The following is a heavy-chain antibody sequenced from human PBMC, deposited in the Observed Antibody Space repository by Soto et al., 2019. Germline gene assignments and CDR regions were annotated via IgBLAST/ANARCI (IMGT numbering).Heavy chain of an antibody. CDR2: ISGSGGST. J-gene: IGHJ6*02. D-gene: IGHD4-17*01. CDR3: AKGVYGDFPDYYYYYGMDV. Sequence: LRLSCAASGFTFSSYAMSWVRQAPGKGLEWVSAISGSGGSTYYADSVKGRFTISRDNSKNTLYLQMNSLRAEDTAVYYCAKGVYGDFPDYYYYYGMDVWSQGTTVTVSS. V-gene: IGHV3-23*01. CDR1: GFTFSSYA.